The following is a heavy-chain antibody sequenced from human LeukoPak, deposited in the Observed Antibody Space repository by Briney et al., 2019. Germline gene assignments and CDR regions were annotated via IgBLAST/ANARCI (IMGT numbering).Heavy chain of an antibody. CDR2: ISYDGSNK. D-gene: IGHD6-19*01. CDR3: ARDFSYTTGWYKYFQH. Sequence: GGSLRLSCAVSGFSFSNYAMHWVRQALGKGLEWVAVISYDGSNKYYADSVKGRFTISRDNSKNTLSLQMNSLRAEDTAVYYCARDFSYTTGWYKYFQHWGQGTLVTVSS. V-gene: IGHV3-30-3*01. J-gene: IGHJ1*01. CDR1: GFSFSNYA.